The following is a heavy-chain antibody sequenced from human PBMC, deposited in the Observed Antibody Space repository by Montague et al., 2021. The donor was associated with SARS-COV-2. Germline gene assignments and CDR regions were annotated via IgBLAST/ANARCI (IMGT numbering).Heavy chain of an antibody. CDR3: ARLGDGVVPSPILGVGPYYSYYYMDV. Sequence: SETLSLTCAVHGGSFSTYSWNWIRQPPGKGLEWIGEIHHGGSTNYNQSLKSRVTISADTSKNQFSLELTSVAAADTAVYYCARLGDGVVPSPILGVGPYYSYYYMDVWGKGTTVTVSS. J-gene: IGHJ6*03. D-gene: IGHD3-10*01. CDR2: IHHGGST. V-gene: IGHV4-34*01. CDR1: GGSFSTYS.